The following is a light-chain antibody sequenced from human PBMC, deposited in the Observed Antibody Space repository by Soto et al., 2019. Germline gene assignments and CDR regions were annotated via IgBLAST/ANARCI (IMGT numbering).Light chain of an antibody. CDR2: AAS. V-gene: IGKV1-5*01. Sequence: DIQMTQSPSTLSASVGDTVTVTCRASQSVSGWLAWYQQKPGKAPKLLIYAASTLQSGVPSRFSGSGPGTDFTLTISCLQSEDFATYYCQQYYSYPRTFGQGTKVDIK. J-gene: IGKJ1*01. CDR3: QQYYSYPRT. CDR1: QSVSGW.